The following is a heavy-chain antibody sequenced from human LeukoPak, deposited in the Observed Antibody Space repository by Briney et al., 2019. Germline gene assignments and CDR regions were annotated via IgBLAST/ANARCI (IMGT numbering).Heavy chain of an antibody. CDR2: IYYSGST. V-gene: IGHV4-39*07. J-gene: IGHJ4*02. CDR3: ARDQVVYYYDSSGPIDY. D-gene: IGHD3-22*01. Sequence: SETLSLTCTVSGGSISSSSYYWGWIRQPPGKGLEWIGSIYYSGSTYYNPSLKSRVTISVDTSKNQFSLKLSSVTAADTAVYYCARDQVVYYYDSSGPIDYWGQGTLVTVSS. CDR1: GGSISSSSYY.